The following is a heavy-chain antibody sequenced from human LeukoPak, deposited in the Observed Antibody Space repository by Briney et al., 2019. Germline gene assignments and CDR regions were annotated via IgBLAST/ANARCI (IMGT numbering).Heavy chain of an antibody. Sequence: GGSLRLSCAASGFTFDDYAMHWVRQAPGKGLEWVSGISWNSGSIGYADSVKGRFTISRDNAKNSLYPQMNSLRAEDTALYYCAKDSDQIWFGELGYWGQGTLVTVSS. CDR1: GFTFDDYA. CDR3: AKDSDQIWFGELGY. V-gene: IGHV3-9*01. CDR2: ISWNSGSI. D-gene: IGHD3-10*01. J-gene: IGHJ4*02.